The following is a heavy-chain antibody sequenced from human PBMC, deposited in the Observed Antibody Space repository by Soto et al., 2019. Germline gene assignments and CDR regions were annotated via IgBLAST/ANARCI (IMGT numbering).Heavy chain of an antibody. CDR2: IYYSGST. J-gene: IGHJ6*04. CDR1: GGSISRYY. Sequence: PSETLSLTCTVSGGSISRYYWSWIRQPPGKGLEWIGYIYYSGSTNYNPSLKSRVTISVDTSKNQFSLKLSSVTAADTAVYYCARDKPSVSHPSYYGSGNGMDVWGKGTTVTVSS. V-gene: IGHV4-59*01. D-gene: IGHD3-10*01. CDR3: ARDKPSVSHPSYYGSGNGMDV.